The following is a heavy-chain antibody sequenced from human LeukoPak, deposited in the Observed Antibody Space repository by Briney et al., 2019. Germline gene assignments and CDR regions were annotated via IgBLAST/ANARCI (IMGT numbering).Heavy chain of an antibody. CDR2: IYYSGST. Sequence: SETLSLTCTVSGGSISSSSYYWGWIRQPPGKGLEWIGSIYYSGSTYYNPSLKSRVTISVDTSKNQFSLKLSSVTAADTAVYYCAVGPPYYDFWGGLDYWGQGTLVTVSS. V-gene: IGHV4-39*07. CDR3: AVGPPYYDFWGGLDY. J-gene: IGHJ4*02. D-gene: IGHD3-3*01. CDR1: GGSISSSSYY.